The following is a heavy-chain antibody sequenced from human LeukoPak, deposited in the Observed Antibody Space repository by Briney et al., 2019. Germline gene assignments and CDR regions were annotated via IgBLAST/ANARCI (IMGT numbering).Heavy chain of an antibody. CDR2: IRRKGQSYTT. V-gene: IGHV3-72*01. D-gene: IGHD3-22*01. J-gene: IGHJ3*02. CDR3: SRDGKEGDNSAFDI. Sequence: GGSLRLSCAASGFTFSDYILDWVRQAPGKGLEWVGRIRRKGQSYTTEYAASVKGRFTISRDGSKNSLYLHMNSLRTEDTAMYHCSRDGKEGDNSAFDIWGQGTMVTVSS. CDR1: GFTFSDYI.